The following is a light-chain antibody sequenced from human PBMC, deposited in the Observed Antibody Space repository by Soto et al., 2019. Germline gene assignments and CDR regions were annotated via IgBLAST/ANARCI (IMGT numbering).Light chain of an antibody. J-gene: IGLJ1*01. CDR1: SSDVGGYNY. V-gene: IGLV2-14*01. CDR2: EVS. Sequence: QSLLTQPASVSGSPGQSITISCTGTSSDVGGYNYVSWYQLHPGKAPKLMIHEVSERPSGVSNRFSGSKSGNTASLTISGLQAEGEADYYCAPYASDVTYVFGSGTKVTVL. CDR3: APYASDVTYV.